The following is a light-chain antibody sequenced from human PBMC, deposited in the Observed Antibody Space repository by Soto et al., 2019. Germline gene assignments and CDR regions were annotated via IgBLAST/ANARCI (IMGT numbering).Light chain of an antibody. V-gene: IGLV2-14*03. CDR1: SSDVGGYDY. CDR2: DVS. CDR3: SSYRSSTYV. Sequence: QSALTQPVSVSGSPGQSITISCTGTSSDVGGYDYVSWYQQHPGKAPKLMIYDVSNRPAGVSNRFSGSKSGNTASLTISGLQAEDEADDYCSSYRSSTYVFGTGTKLTVL. J-gene: IGLJ1*01.